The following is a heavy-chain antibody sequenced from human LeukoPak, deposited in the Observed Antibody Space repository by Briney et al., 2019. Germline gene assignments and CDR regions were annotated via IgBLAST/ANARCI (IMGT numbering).Heavy chain of an antibody. D-gene: IGHD3-9*01. CDR1: GFTFSSYA. J-gene: IGHJ4*02. CDR2: ISGSGGST. CDR3: AKVLSAPRIYDILTGYYGNDY. Sequence: PGGSLRLSCAASGFTFSSYAMSWVRQAPGKGLEWVSAISGSGGSTYYPDSVKGRFTISRDNSKNTLYLQMNSLRAEDTAVYYCAKVLSAPRIYDILTGYYGNDYWGQGTLVTVSS. V-gene: IGHV3-23*01.